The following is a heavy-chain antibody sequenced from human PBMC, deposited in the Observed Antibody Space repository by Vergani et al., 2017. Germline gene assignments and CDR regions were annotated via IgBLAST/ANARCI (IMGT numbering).Heavy chain of an antibody. CDR2: IDWDDDK. CDR3: ARSSNWGSTGFDY. Sequence: QVTLKESGPALVKPTQTLTLTCTFSGFSLSTSGMRVSWIRQPQGKALEWLARIDWDDDKFYSTSLKTRLTISKDTSKNQVVLTMTNMDPVDTATYYCARSSNWGSTGFDYWGQGTLVTVSS. V-gene: IGHV2-70*04. J-gene: IGHJ4*02. D-gene: IGHD7-27*01. CDR1: GFSLSTSGMR.